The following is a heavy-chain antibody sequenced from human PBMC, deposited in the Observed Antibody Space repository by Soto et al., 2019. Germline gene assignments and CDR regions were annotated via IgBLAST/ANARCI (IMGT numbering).Heavy chain of an antibody. Sequence: GGSLRLSCAASGFTFSNYGMHLVRQAPGKGLEWVAFISDDGSNKYYADSMKGRFTMSRDNSKSTLYLQMSSLRVEDTAVYYCTKRRNVLRFLEWSSGMEVWGQGTTVTVSS. J-gene: IGHJ6*02. V-gene: IGHV3-30*18. D-gene: IGHD3-3*01. CDR1: GFTFSNYG. CDR3: TKRRNVLRFLEWSSGMEV. CDR2: ISDDGSNK.